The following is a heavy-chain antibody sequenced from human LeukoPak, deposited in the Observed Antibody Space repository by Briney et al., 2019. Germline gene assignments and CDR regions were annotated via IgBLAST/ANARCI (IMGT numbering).Heavy chain of an antibody. D-gene: IGHD7-27*01. CDR1: GYSISSGYY. CDR2: IYHSGST. CDR3: ARVELGIVDY. Sequence: PSETLSLTCTVSGYSISSGYYWGWIRQPPGKGLEWIGSIYHSGSTYYNPSLKSRVTISVDTSKNQFSLKLSSVTAADTAVYYCARVELGIVDYWGQGTLVTISS. V-gene: IGHV4-38-2*02. J-gene: IGHJ4*02.